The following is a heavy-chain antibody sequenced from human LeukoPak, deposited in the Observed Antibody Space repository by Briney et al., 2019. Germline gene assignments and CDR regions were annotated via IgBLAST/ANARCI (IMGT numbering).Heavy chain of an antibody. CDR1: GGSISSYY. J-gene: IGHJ4*02. CDR2: IYTSGST. V-gene: IGHV4-4*07. D-gene: IGHD1-26*01. Sequence: PSGTLSLTCTVSGGSISSYYWSWIRQAAGKGLEWIGRIYTSGSTNYNPSLKSRVTMSVDTSKNQFSLKLSSVTAADTALYYCARAISASGSYYDYWGQGTLVTVSS. CDR3: ARAISASGSYYDY.